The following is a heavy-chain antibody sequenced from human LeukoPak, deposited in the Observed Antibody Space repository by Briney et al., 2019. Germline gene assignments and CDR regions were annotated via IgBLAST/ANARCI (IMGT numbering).Heavy chain of an antibody. CDR3: ASSHTTQDYYDSSGYYYPPNYFDY. CDR2: INHSGST. V-gene: IGHV4-34*01. J-gene: IGHJ4*02. D-gene: IGHD3-22*01. Sequence: SETLSLTCAVYGGSFSGYYWSWIRQPPGKGLEWIGEINHSGSTNYNPSLKSRVTISVDTSKNQFSLKLSSVTAADTAVYYCASSHTTQDYYDSSGYYYPPNYFDYWGQGTLVTVSS. CDR1: GGSFSGYY.